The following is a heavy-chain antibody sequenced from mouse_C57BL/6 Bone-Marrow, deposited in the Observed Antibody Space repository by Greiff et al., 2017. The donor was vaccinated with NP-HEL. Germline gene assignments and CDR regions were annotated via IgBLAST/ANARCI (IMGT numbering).Heavy chain of an antibody. Sequence: VKLQQPGAELVKPGASVKMSCKASGYTFTSYWITWVKQRPGQGLEWIGDIYPGSGSTNYNEKFKSKATLTVDTSSSTAYMQLSSLTSEDSAVYYCARLDYDDGRLYYAMDYWGQGTSVTVSS. D-gene: IGHD2-4*01. V-gene: IGHV1-55*01. J-gene: IGHJ4*01. CDR2: IYPGSGST. CDR1: GYTFTSYW. CDR3: ARLDYDDGRLYYAMDY.